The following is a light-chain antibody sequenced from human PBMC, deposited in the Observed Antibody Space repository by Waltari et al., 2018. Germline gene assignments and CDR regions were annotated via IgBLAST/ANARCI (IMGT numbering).Light chain of an antibody. J-gene: IGKJ1*01. CDR1: QSVTSSH. V-gene: IGKV3-20*01. CDR2: GAS. CDR3: QQYGNSPRT. Sequence: ETVLTQSPGTLSLSPGERATLSCRASQSVTSSHLAWYQQKPGQAPRLLIYGASSRATGIPYRFSGSGSGTDFTLTITRLEPEDFAVYYCQQYGNSPRTFGQGTEVEIK.